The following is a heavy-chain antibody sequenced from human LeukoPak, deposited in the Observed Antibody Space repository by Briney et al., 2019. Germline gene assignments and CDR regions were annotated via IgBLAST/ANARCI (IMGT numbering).Heavy chain of an antibody. CDR3: ASIPYDILTGYYKLDWFDP. CDR1: DGSFSGYY. D-gene: IGHD3-9*01. Sequence: SETLSLTCAVYDGSFSGYYWSWIRQPPGKGLEWIGEINHSGSTNYNPSLKSRVTISVDTSKNQFSLKLSSVTAADTAVYYCASIPYDILTGYYKLDWFDPWGQGTLVTVSS. V-gene: IGHV4-34*01. J-gene: IGHJ5*02. CDR2: INHSGST.